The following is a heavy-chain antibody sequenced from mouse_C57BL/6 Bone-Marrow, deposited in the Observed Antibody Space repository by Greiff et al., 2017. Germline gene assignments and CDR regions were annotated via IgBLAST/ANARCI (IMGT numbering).Heavy chain of an antibody. CDR3: TPYYYSRDY. CDR1: GFNIKDDY. Sequence: EVQLQQSGAELVRPGASVKLSCTASGFNIKDDYMHWVKQRPDQGLEWIGRIDPANGDTEYAQKFQGQATITADTSANTAFLQHSSLTSEDTTVYYWTPYYYSRDYWGQGTTLTVSS. CDR2: IDPANGDT. D-gene: IGHD2-12*01. J-gene: IGHJ2*01. V-gene: IGHV14-4*01.